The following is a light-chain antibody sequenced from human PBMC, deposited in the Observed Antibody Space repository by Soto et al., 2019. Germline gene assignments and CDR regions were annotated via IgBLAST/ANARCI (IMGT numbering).Light chain of an antibody. CDR2: DDR. CDR3: QVWDDTNNHYV. Sequence: SYELTQPPSVSVAPGQTARITCGGNSIGSKSVHWYHQQPGQAPVLVVYDDRDRPSGIPERFSGSKSGKTAALTISRVEAGDEADYYCQVWDDTNNHYVFGTGTKVNV. CDR1: SIGSKS. V-gene: IGLV3-21*02. J-gene: IGLJ1*01.